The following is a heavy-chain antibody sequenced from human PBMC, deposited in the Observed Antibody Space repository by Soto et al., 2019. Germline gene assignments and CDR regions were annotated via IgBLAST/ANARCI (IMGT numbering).Heavy chain of an antibody. Sequence: ASVKVSCKASGYTFTSYAMHWVRQAPGQRLEWMGWINAGNGNTKYSQKFQGRVTITRDTSASTGYMELSSLRSEDTAVYYCARDPCLPRLHAYWGQRTLVIVSS. D-gene: IGHD4-4*01. J-gene: IGHJ4*02. CDR2: INAGNGNT. V-gene: IGHV1-3*01. CDR3: ARDPCLPRLHAY. CDR1: GYTFTSYA.